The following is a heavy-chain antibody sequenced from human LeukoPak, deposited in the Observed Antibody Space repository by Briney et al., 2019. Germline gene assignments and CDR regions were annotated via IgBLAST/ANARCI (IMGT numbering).Heavy chain of an antibody. Sequence: GESLKISCQGSGYLFTNYWIGWVRQMPGKGLESLGIIYPADSDTTYSPSFQGQVSIPADKSISTVYLQWSSLRASGTAMYYCAGQSRDGSKTRGYYFDYWGQGTLVTVSS. J-gene: IGHJ4*02. CDR3: AGQSRDGSKTRGYYFDY. V-gene: IGHV5-51*01. CDR1: GYLFTNYW. D-gene: IGHD3-10*01. CDR2: IYPADSDT.